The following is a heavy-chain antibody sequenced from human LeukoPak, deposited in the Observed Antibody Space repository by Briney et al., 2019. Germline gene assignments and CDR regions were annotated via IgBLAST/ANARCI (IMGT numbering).Heavy chain of an antibody. CDR3: ARAVAGTGYYYYYYMDV. Sequence: ASVKVSCKASGYTFTTSDINWVRQAPGQGLEWMGWMNPNSGNTGYAQKFQGRVTMTRNTPISTAYMELSSLRSEDTAVYYCARAVAGTGYYYYYYMDVWGKGTTVTISS. CDR1: GYTFTTSD. V-gene: IGHV1-8*01. J-gene: IGHJ6*03. D-gene: IGHD6-19*01. CDR2: MNPNSGNT.